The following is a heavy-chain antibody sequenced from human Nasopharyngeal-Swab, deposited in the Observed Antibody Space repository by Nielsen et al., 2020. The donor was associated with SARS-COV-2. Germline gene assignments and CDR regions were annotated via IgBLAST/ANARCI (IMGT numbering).Heavy chain of an antibody. J-gene: IGHJ6*02. D-gene: IGHD3-22*01. CDR3: AGGEGSYYDSSGYLIHYGMHV. V-gene: IGHV3-21*01. CDR1: GFNFRSYS. Sequence: GGSLRLSCAASGFNFRSYSMTWVRQAPGKGLEWVSSISSGSHYIYYADSVKGRFTISRDNAKSSLYLQMNSLRAEDTAVYYCAGGEGSYYDSSGYLIHYGMHVWGQGTTVTVSS. CDR2: ISSGSHYI.